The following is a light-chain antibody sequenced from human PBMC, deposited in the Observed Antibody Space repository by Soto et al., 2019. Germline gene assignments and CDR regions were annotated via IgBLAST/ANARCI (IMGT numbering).Light chain of an antibody. V-gene: IGKV3-15*01. J-gene: IGKJ1*01. CDR3: QQYNNWRPWT. CDR2: GAS. CDR1: QSISSN. Sequence: EIVMTQSPATLSVSLGERVTLACRASQSISSNLAWYQQKPGQAPRLLISGASTRATGVPARFSGSGSGTEFTLTIGGLQSEDFAVYYCQQYNNWRPWTFGQGTKLEIK.